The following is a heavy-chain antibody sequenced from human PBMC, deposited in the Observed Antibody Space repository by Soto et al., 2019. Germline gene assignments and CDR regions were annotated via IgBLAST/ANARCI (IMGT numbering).Heavy chain of an antibody. Sequence: ASVKVSCKASGYTFTSYGISWVRQAPGQGLEWMGWISAYNGNTNYAQKLQGRVTMTTDTSTSTAYMELRSLRSDDPAVYYCARDASYYDILTGYYGVDYYYYGMDVWGQGTTVTVSS. J-gene: IGHJ6*02. CDR3: ARDASYYDILTGYYGVDYYYYGMDV. CDR1: GYTFTSYG. D-gene: IGHD3-9*01. V-gene: IGHV1-18*01. CDR2: ISAYNGNT.